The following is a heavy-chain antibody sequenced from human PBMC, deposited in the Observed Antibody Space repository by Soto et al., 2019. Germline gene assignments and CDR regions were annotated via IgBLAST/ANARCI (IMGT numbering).Heavy chain of an antibody. J-gene: IGHJ4*02. Sequence: PGGSLRLSCAASGFTFSNAWMSWVRQAPGKGLEWVGRIKSKVDSATTDYAAPVKGRFSISRDDSRNTLYLQMNSLKIEDTAVYYCTTDDPINRNWGKGTLVTVSS. CDR2: IKSKVDSATT. V-gene: IGHV3-15*01. CDR1: GFTFSNAW. CDR3: TTDDPINRN.